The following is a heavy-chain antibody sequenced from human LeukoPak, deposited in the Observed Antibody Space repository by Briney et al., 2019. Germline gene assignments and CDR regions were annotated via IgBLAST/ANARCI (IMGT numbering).Heavy chain of an antibody. J-gene: IGHJ4*02. V-gene: IGHV3-23*01. Sequence: GGSLRLSCAASGFTFSSYAMSWVRQAPGKGLEWVSAISGSGGSTYYADSVKGRFTISRDNSKNTLYLQMNSLRAEDTAVYYCAPSTTRWLGNYFDYWGQGTLVTVCS. CDR2: ISGSGGST. CDR1: GFTFSSYA. D-gene: IGHD5-24*01. CDR3: APSTTRWLGNYFDY.